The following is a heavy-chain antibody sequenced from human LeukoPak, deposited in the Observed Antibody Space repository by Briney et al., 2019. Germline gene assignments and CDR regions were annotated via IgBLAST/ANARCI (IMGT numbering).Heavy chain of an antibody. Sequence: ASVKVSCKASGYTFTSYDINWVRQATGQGLEWMGWMNPNSGNTGYAQKFQGRVTITRNTSMSTAYMELSSLRSEDTAVYYCTIFGVVGPDYWGQGTLVTVSS. D-gene: IGHD3-3*01. CDR3: TIFGVVGPDY. J-gene: IGHJ4*02. CDR1: GYTFTSYD. CDR2: MNPNSGNT. V-gene: IGHV1-8*03.